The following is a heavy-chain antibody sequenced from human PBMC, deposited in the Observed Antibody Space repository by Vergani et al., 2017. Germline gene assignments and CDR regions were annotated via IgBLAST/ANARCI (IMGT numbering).Heavy chain of an antibody. J-gene: IGHJ5*02. CDR1: GGSISSYY. V-gene: IGHV4-4*07. CDR3: ARGLTEGYCSSTSCWTFDP. Sequence: QLQLQESGPGLVKPSETLSLTCTVSGGSISSYYWSWIRQPAGKGLEWIGRIYTSGSTNYNPSLKSRVTMSVATSKKQFSLKLSSVTAADTAVYYCARGLTEGYCSSTSCWTFDPWGQGTLVTVSS. D-gene: IGHD2-2*01. CDR2: IYTSGST.